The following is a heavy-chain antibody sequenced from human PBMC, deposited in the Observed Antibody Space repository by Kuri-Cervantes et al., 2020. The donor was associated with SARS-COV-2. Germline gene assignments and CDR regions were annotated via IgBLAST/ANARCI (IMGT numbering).Heavy chain of an antibody. Sequence: SVKVSCKAFGYTFNIYDINWVRQAPGKGLEWMGGFDPEDGETIYAQKFQGRVTITADESTSTAYMELSSLRSEDTAVYYCARVVGDYGGNFDYWGQGTLVTVSS. J-gene: IGHJ4*02. CDR1: GYTFNIYD. CDR3: ARVVGDYGGNFDY. V-gene: IGHV1-69*13. D-gene: IGHD4-23*01. CDR2: FDPEDGET.